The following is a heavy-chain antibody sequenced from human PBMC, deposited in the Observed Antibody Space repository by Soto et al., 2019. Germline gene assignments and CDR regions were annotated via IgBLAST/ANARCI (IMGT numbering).Heavy chain of an antibody. CDR1: GFTFSSYG. CDR2: IWYDGSNK. V-gene: IGHV3-33*01. Sequence: QVQLVESGGGVVQPGRSLRLSCAASGFTFSSYGMHWVRQAPGKGLEWVAVIWYDGSNKYYADSVKGRFTISRDNSKNTLYLQMNSLRAEDTAVYYCARGLACSSTSCYRNYFDYWGQGTLVTVSS. D-gene: IGHD2-2*01. CDR3: ARGLACSSTSCYRNYFDY. J-gene: IGHJ4*02.